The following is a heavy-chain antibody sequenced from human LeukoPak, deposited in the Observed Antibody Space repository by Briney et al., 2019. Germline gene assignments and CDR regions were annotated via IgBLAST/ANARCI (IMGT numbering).Heavy chain of an antibody. J-gene: IGHJ4*02. V-gene: IGHV4-34*01. CDR2: INHSGST. CDR3: ARQFPTRYYYGSGSYFADY. CDR1: GGSFSGYY. D-gene: IGHD3-10*01. Sequence: SETLSLTCAVYGGSFSGYYWSWIRQPPGKGLEWIGEINHSGSTNYNPSLKSRVTISVDTSKNQFSLKLSSVTAADTAVYYCARQFPTRYYYGSGSYFADYWGQGTLVTVSS.